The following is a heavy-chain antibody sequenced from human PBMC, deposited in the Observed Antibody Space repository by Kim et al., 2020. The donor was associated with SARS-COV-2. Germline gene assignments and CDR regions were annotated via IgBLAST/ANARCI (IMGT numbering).Heavy chain of an antibody. CDR3: TRVNPIAGGWYDAFDI. Sequence: GGSLRLSCAASGFTFSGSTMHWVRQAPGKGLEWVGRIRSKANSYATAYAASGKNRFSISRDDSKQTAYLQMNSLKTEDTAVYYCTRVNPIAGGWYDAFDIWGQRTMVTVSS. V-gene: IGHV3-73*01. CDR1: GFTFSGST. CDR2: IRSKANSYAT. J-gene: IGHJ3*02. D-gene: IGHD6-19*01.